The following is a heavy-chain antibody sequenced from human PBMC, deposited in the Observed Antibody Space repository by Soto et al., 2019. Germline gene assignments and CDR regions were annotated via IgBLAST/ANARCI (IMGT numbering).Heavy chain of an antibody. CDR3: APLSVSLSGPYGIHV. Sequence: SETLSLTCSVSGYSVTSSDYYWAWIRQPPGEGLEWIGSMFYSGLTYYNPSLKSRVTLSVDTSKNQFSVRLNSVTAADTAVYYCAPLSVSLSGPYGIHVWGQGTTVTVSS. CDR1: GYSVTSSDYY. V-gene: IGHV4-39*01. D-gene: IGHD2-15*01. J-gene: IGHJ6*02. CDR2: MFYSGLT.